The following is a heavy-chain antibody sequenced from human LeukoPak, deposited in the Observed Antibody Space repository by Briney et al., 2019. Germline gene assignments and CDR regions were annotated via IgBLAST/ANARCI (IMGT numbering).Heavy chain of an antibody. CDR1: GGTFSSYA. CDR2: IIPIFGMA. D-gene: IGHD3-10*01. CDR3: ARDRRGINWFDP. J-gene: IGHJ5*02. Sequence: GASVKVSCKASGGTFSSYAISWVRQAPGQGLDWMGGIIPIFGMANYAQKFQGRVTITTDESTSTAYMELSSLRSEDTAVYYCARDRRGINWFDPWGQGTLVTVSS. V-gene: IGHV1-69*05.